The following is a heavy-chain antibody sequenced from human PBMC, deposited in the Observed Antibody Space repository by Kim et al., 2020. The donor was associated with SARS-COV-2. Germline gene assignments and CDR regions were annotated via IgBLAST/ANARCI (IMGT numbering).Heavy chain of an antibody. CDR3: ARNLVGDTDLGP. D-gene: IGHD1-26*01. J-gene: IGHJ5*02. Sequence: GGSLRLSCAASGFTFSSHVMHLVRQAPGKGLEWVALISYEGSTQKYTDSVKGRFIVSRDNSKNTLFLQMNSLRPEDMAVYYCARNLVGDTDLGPWGQGTLVTVSS. V-gene: IGHV3-30*03. CDR1: GFTFSSHV. CDR2: ISYEGSTQ.